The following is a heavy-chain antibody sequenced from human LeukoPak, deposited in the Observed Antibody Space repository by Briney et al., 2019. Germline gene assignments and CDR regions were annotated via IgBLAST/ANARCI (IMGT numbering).Heavy chain of an antibody. J-gene: IGHJ4*02. CDR1: GFTFSNYW. CDR2: INIDGSST. CDR3: AKGGATVIDY. V-gene: IGHV3-74*01. Sequence: GGSLRLSCASSGFTFSNYWMHWVCHAPGKGLVWFSRINIDGSSTTSADSVKGRFTISRDNANNTLYLQMNSLRAEDTAVYYCAKGGATVIDYWGQGTLVTVSS. D-gene: IGHD4-17*01.